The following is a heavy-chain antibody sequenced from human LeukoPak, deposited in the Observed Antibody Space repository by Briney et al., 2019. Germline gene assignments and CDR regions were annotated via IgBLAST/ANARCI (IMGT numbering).Heavy chain of an antibody. Sequence: SETLSLTCTVSGYSITSGYYWGWIRQPPGKGLEWIGEINHSGSTNYNPSLKSRVTISVDTSKNQFSLKLSSVTAADTAVYYCARVGYCSSTSCGYNWFDPWGQGTLVTVSS. J-gene: IGHJ5*02. D-gene: IGHD2-2*01. CDR2: INHSGST. V-gene: IGHV4-38-2*02. CDR1: GYSITSGYY. CDR3: ARVGYCSSTSCGYNWFDP.